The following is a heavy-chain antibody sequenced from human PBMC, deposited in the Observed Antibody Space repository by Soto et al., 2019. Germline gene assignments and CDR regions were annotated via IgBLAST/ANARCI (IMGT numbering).Heavy chain of an antibody. CDR1: GFTLSNYG. Sequence: SLRLSCAASGFTLSNYGFHWVRQAPGKGLEWVAYTWYDGSNKYYADSVKGRFTISRDNSKNTLYMQMNSLRAEDTAVYYCARDLSWSGYFSSGVWGQGTTVTVSS. CDR3: ARDLSWSGYFSSGV. D-gene: IGHD3-3*01. J-gene: IGHJ6*02. V-gene: IGHV3-33*01. CDR2: TWYDGSNK.